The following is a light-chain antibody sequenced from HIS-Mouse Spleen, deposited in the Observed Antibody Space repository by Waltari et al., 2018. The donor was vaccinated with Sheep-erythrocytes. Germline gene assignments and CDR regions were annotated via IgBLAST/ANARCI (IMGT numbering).Light chain of an antibody. CDR2: QES. V-gene: IGLV3-1*01. CDR3: QAWDSSTAWV. CDR1: KLGDKY. J-gene: IGLJ3*02. Sequence: SYELTQPLSVSVSPGQTASITCSGDKLGDKYACWYQQKPGQSPVLVICQESKRPSGIPGRFSGANSGNTATLTISGTQAMDEADYYCQAWDSSTAWVFGGGTKLTVL.